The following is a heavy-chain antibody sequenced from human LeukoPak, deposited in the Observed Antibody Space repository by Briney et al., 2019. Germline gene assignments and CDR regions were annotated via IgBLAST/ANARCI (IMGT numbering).Heavy chain of an antibody. Sequence: GGSLRLSCAAFGFTFSSYWMNWVRQAPGKGLEWVANIKQDGNEKYYVDSVKGRFTISRDNAKKSRYLQMDSLRVEDTAVYYCARPITVSGATDAFDIWGQGTMVTVSS. V-gene: IGHV3-7*01. CDR1: GFTFSSYW. CDR3: ARPITVSGATDAFDI. J-gene: IGHJ3*02. D-gene: IGHD3-3*01. CDR2: IKQDGNEK.